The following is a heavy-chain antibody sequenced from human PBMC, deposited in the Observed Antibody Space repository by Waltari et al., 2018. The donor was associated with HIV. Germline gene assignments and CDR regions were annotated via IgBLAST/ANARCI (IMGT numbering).Heavy chain of an antibody. J-gene: IGHJ2*01. D-gene: IGHD2-21*02. CDR1: GFTFSGSA. V-gene: IGHV3-73*01. CDR3: TRHVYCGGDCDRWYFDL. Sequence: EVQLVESGGGLVQPGGSLKLSCAASGFTFSGSAMHWVRQPSGQGREWVGRIRSKANSYATAYAASVKGRFTISRDDSKNTAYLQMNSLKTEDTAVYYCTRHVYCGGDCDRWYFDLWGRGTLVTVSS. CDR2: IRSKANSYAT.